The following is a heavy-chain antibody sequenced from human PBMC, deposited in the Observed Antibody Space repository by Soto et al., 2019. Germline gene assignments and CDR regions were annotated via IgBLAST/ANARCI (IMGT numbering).Heavy chain of an antibody. Sequence: QVQLVQSGAEVKKPGASVMVSGKASGYTFSKYAMQWVRQALGQRPEWMGWINAGNGNTKHSQKFQDRFTITRDTSANIANMDLRSLTSDDTAVYYCVRGIWVATTASYYFDSWGQGTQVTVSS. CDR3: VRGIWVATTASYYFDS. J-gene: IGHJ4*02. CDR2: INAGNGNT. D-gene: IGHD5-12*01. V-gene: IGHV1-3*01. CDR1: GYTFSKYA.